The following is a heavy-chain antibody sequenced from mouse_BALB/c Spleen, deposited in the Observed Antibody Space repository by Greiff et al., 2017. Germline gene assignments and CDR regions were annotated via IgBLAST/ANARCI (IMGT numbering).Heavy chain of an antibody. CDR3: ARNGYYAMDY. Sequence: EVQGVASGGGLVQPGGSRKLSCAASGFTFSSFGMHWVRQAPEKGLEWVAYISSGSSTIYYADTVKGRFTISRDNPKNTLFLQMTSLRSEDTAMYYCARNGYYAMDYWGQGTSVTVSS. J-gene: IGHJ4*01. CDR2: ISSGSSTI. V-gene: IGHV5-17*02. CDR1: GFTFSSFG.